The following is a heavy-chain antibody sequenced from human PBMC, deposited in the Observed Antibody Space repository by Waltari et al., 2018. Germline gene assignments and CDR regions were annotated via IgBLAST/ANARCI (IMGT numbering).Heavy chain of an antibody. CDR1: SEPFSPYS. Sequence: QVQLQQWGVGLLKPSATLSLTCAVSSEPFSPYSWHWIRQPPGKGLEWIGEINYSGNTNYNSSLRSRVTILADASKIQVSLKLRAATAADTAMYYCARGRPSDDGRLLGFFDWGQGILVTVAS. CDR3: ARGRPSDDGRLLGFFD. V-gene: IGHV4-34*01. J-gene: IGHJ4*02. D-gene: IGHD3-3*01. CDR2: INYSGNT.